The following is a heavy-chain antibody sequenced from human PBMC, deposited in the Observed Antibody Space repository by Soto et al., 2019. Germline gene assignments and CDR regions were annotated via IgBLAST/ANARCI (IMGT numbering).Heavy chain of an antibody. Sequence: QVQLQESGPGLVKPSQTLSLTCTVSGGSISSGDYYWSWIRQPPGKGLEWIGSIYYSGSTYYNPSLKGRVTLSVDTSKNQFSLKLNSVTAADTAVYYCASRHSSPYFDYWGQGTLVTVSS. CDR1: GGSISSGDYY. J-gene: IGHJ4*02. CDR2: IYYSGST. V-gene: IGHV4-30-4*01. CDR3: ASRHSSPYFDY. D-gene: IGHD6-13*01.